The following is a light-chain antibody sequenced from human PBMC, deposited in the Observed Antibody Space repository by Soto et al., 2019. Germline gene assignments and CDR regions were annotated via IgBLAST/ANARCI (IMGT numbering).Light chain of an antibody. CDR1: QSISTY. CDR3: QQSSNTRWT. Sequence: DIQMTQSPSSLSASVGDRVTISCRASQSISTYLNWYQQKPGKAPKLLIFAASRLQSGVPSRFSGSGSGTDFTLSIRNLQPEDFATYYCQQSSNTRWTVGQGTKVDIK. J-gene: IGKJ1*01. CDR2: AAS. V-gene: IGKV1-39*01.